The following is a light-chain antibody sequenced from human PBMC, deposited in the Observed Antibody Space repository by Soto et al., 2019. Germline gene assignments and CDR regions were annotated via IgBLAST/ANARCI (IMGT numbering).Light chain of an antibody. Sequence: DIQMTQYPSSLSASVGDRVAITCQASQDITNYLNWYQQKPGKAPKLLIYGASNLETGVPSRFSGSGSGADFSFTISSLQPEDIATYYCQQYYNLPLTFGGGTKVDI. CDR1: QDITNY. J-gene: IGKJ4*01. CDR3: QQYYNLPLT. V-gene: IGKV1-33*01. CDR2: GAS.